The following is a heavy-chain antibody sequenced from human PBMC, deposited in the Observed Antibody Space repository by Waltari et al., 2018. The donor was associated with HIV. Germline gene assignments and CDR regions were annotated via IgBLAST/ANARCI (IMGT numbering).Heavy chain of an antibody. CDR3: ATGSSSSGFDY. J-gene: IGHJ4*02. CDR1: GYTFTYRY. Sequence: QMQLVQSGAEVKKTGSSVKVSCKASGYTFTYRYLHWVRQAPGQALEWMGWITPFNGNTNYAQKFQDRVTITRDRSMSTAYMELSSLRSEDTAMYYCATGSSSSGFDYWGQGTLVTVSS. D-gene: IGHD6-6*01. CDR2: ITPFNGNT. V-gene: IGHV1-45*02.